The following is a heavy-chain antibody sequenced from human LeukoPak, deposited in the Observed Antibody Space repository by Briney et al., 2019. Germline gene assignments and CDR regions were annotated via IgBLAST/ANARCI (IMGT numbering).Heavy chain of an antibody. V-gene: IGHV3-30-3*01. J-gene: IGHJ4*02. Sequence: GGSLRLSCAASGFTFSSYAMHWVRQAPGKGLEWVAVISYDGSNKYYADSVKGRFTISRDNSKNTLYLRMNSLRAEDTAVYYCATLATVTTLRYFDYWGQGTLVTVSS. CDR1: GFTFSSYA. D-gene: IGHD4-17*01. CDR3: ATLATVTTLRYFDY. CDR2: ISYDGSNK.